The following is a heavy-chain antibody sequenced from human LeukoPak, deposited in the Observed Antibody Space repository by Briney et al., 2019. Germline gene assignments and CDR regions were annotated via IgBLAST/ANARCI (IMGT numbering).Heavy chain of an antibody. Sequence: ASVKVSCKASGGTFSSYAISWVRQAPGQGLEWMGWINPNSGGTNYAQKFQGRVTMTRDTSISTAYMELSRLRSDDTAVYYCARGGDIVLMVYAVGDYWGQGTLVTVSS. D-gene: IGHD2-8*01. CDR1: GGTFSSYA. J-gene: IGHJ4*02. CDR2: INPNSGGT. V-gene: IGHV1-2*02. CDR3: ARGGDIVLMVYAVGDY.